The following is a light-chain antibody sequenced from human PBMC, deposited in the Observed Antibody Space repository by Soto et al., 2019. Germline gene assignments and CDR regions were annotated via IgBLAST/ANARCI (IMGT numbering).Light chain of an antibody. J-gene: IGLJ3*02. V-gene: IGLV2-14*03. CDR3: SSYRSTSTPVE. Sequence: QSALTQPASVSGSPGQSITISCTGTSSDVGAYNYVSWYQQHPGKAPKLMIYDVSNQPSGVSNRLSGSKSGNTASLTISGLQAEDEADYYCSSYRSTSTPVEFGGGTKLTVL. CDR2: DVS. CDR1: SSDVGAYNY.